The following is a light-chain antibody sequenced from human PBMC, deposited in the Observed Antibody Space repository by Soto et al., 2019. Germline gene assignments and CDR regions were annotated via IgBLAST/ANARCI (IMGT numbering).Light chain of an antibody. CDR3: QQYGSSGT. J-gene: IGKJ1*01. CDR1: QSFNSNF. Sequence: ENVLTQSPGTLSLYKGERATLSCRASQSFNSNFLAWYQQKPGQAPRPLIYGASNRATGIPDRFSGSGSGTDFTLTISRLEPEDFAVYYCQQYGSSGTFGQVTKVDIK. V-gene: IGKV3-20*01. CDR2: GAS.